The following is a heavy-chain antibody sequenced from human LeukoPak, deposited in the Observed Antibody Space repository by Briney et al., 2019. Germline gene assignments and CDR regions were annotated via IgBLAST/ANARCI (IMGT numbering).Heavy chain of an antibody. D-gene: IGHD1-26*01. Sequence: ASVKVSCKASGYTFTSYDINWVRQAPGQGLEWMGWMNPNSGNTGYAQKFQGRVTMTRNTSISTAYMELSSLTSEDTAVYYCARGRATTYYYYYYMDVWGKGTTVTVSS. CDR3: ARGRATTYYYYYYMDV. J-gene: IGHJ6*03. CDR2: MNPNSGNT. CDR1: GYTFTSYD. V-gene: IGHV1-8*01.